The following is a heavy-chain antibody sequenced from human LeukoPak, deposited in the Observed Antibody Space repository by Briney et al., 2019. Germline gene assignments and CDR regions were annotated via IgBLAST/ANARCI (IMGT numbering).Heavy chain of an antibody. D-gene: IGHD4-17*01. V-gene: IGHV3-9*01. Sequence: GRSLRLSCAASGFTFDDYAMHWVRQAPGKGLEWVSGISWNSGRIGYADSVKGRFTISRDNAKNSLYLQMNSLRAEDTALYYCAKGRYGDYGDYFDYWGQGTLVTVSS. CDR3: AKGRYGDYGDYFDY. CDR2: ISWNSGRI. J-gene: IGHJ4*02. CDR1: GFTFDDYA.